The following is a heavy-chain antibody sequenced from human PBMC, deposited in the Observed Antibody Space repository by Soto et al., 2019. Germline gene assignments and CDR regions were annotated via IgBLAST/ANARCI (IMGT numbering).Heavy chain of an antibody. CDR2: IWYDGSNK. J-gene: IGHJ6*02. D-gene: IGHD2-21*02. Sequence: QVQLVESGGGVVQPGGSLRLSCAASGFTFSSYGMHWVRQAPGKGLEWVAVIWYDGSNKYYADSVKGRFTISRDNSKNTLYLQMNSLRAEDTAVYYCGRDAGGAYCGGDCYHDYYYGMDVWGHGTTVTVSS. CDR3: GRDAGGAYCGGDCYHDYYYGMDV. V-gene: IGHV3-33*01. CDR1: GFTFSSYG.